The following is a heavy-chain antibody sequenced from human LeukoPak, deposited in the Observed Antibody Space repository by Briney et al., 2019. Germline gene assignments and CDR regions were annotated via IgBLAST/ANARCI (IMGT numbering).Heavy chain of an antibody. J-gene: IGHJ4*02. D-gene: IGHD4-17*01. V-gene: IGHV3-33*06. CDR3: AKDSLFHYGDYVVY. CDR2: IWYDGSNK. Sequence: GGSLRLSCAASGFTFSSYGMHWVRQAPGKGLEWVAVIWYDGSNKYYADSVKGRFTISRDNSKNTLYLQMNSLRAEDTAVYYCAKDSLFHYGDYVVYWGQGTLVTVSS. CDR1: GFTFSSYG.